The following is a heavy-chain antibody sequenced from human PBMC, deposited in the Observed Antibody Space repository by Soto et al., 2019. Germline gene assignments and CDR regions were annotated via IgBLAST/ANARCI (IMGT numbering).Heavy chain of an antibody. CDR2: ISAYNGNT. D-gene: IGHD2-15*01. V-gene: IGHV1-18*01. J-gene: IGHJ5*02. CDR1: GYTFTSYG. Sequence: QVQLVQSGAEVKKPGASVKVSCKASGYTFTSYGISWVRQAPGQGLEWMGWISAYNGNTNYAQKLQGRVTMTTDTSTSTAYMELRSLRSADTAVYYCATCGVYCSGGSCFPNWFDPWGQGTLVTVSS. CDR3: ATCGVYCSGGSCFPNWFDP.